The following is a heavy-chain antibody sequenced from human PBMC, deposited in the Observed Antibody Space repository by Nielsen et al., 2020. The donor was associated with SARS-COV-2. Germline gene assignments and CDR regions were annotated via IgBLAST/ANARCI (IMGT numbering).Heavy chain of an antibody. CDR1: GFTFGDYG. D-gene: IGHD5-18*01. Sequence: GESLKISCTASGFTFGDYGMSWVRQAPGKGLEWVAFIGSKPSGGTREYAASLKGRFAISRDDSKNIAYLQMNRLETEDTAVYYCTREGTRGYRYDPPYFNYYMDVWGKGTTVAVSS. CDR3: TREGTRGYRYDPPYFNYYMDV. CDR2: IGSKPSGGTR. V-gene: IGHV3-49*04. J-gene: IGHJ6*03.